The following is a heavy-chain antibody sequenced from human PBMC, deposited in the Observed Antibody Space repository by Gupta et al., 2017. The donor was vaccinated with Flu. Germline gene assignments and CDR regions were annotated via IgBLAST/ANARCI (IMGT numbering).Heavy chain of an antibody. Sequence: QVQLVQSGAEVEKPGASVKVSCMASGYTFTGYYMHWVRQAPGQGLEWMGWINPNSGGTNYAQKVQGRVTMTRDTSISTAYMELSRLRSDDTAVYYCARAKCGSCYEGWFDPWGQGTLVTGSS. V-gene: IGHV1-2*02. J-gene: IGHJ5*02. CDR3: ARAKCGSCYEGWFDP. CDR1: GYTFTGYY. D-gene: IGHD2-15*01. CDR2: INPNSGGT.